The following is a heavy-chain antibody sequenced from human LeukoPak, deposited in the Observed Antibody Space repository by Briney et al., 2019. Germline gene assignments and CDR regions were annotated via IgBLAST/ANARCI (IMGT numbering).Heavy chain of an antibody. V-gene: IGHV3-23*01. D-gene: IGHD4-23*01. J-gene: IGHJ4*02. CDR1: GFTFNNYA. Sequence: GGSLRLSCAASGFTFNNYAMHWVCQAPGKGLEWVSGIDGSGDNTYYADSVKGRFTISRDNSKDTLTLQMSSLRADDTAVYYCAKADSYGGNSQLFDFWGQGTLVTVSS. CDR3: AKADSYGGNSQLFDF. CDR2: IDGSGDNT.